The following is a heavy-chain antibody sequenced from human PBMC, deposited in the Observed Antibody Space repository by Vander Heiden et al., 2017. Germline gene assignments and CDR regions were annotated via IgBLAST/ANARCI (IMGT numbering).Heavy chain of an antibody. D-gene: IGHD3-10*01. Sequence: EVQLVESGGGLVKPGGSLRLSCAASGFTFSSYSMNWGRQAPGKGLEWVSSISSSSSYIYYADSVKGRFTISRDNAKNSLYLQMNSLRAEDTAVYYCARNLKNYYGSGSYYYYFDYWGQGTLVTVSS. CDR3: ARNLKNYYGSGSYYYYFDY. V-gene: IGHV3-21*01. J-gene: IGHJ4*02. CDR2: ISSSSSYI. CDR1: GFTFSSYS.